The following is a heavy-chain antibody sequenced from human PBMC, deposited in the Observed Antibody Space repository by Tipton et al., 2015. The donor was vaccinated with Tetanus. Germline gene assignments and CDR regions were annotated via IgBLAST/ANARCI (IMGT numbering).Heavy chain of an antibody. CDR3: ATLTAVVTPRWYFDL. D-gene: IGHD4-23*01. CDR2: IYYSGST. J-gene: IGHJ2*01. CDR1: GASISNNFFY. Sequence: TLSLTCTVSGASISNNFFYWGWIRQSPGRGLEWIGSIYYSGSTYYNPSLKSRVTISVDTSKNQFSLKLTSVTAADTAVYYCATLTAVVTPRWYFDLWGRGTQVTVSS. V-gene: IGHV4-39*01.